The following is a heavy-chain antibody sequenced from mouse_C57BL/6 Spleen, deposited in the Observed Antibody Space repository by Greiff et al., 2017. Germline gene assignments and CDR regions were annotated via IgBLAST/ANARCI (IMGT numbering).Heavy chain of an antibody. CDR3: APITTVVAPGAMDY. J-gene: IGHJ4*01. V-gene: IGHV1-55*01. Sequence: QVQLQQPGAELVKPGASVKMSCKASGYTFTSDWITWVKQRPGQGIEWIGDIYPGSGSTNYNEQFTSKATLTVATSSSTAYMQLSSLTSADSAVYYCAPITTVVAPGAMDYWGQGTSVTVSS. D-gene: IGHD1-1*01. CDR2: IYPGSGST. CDR1: GYTFTSDW.